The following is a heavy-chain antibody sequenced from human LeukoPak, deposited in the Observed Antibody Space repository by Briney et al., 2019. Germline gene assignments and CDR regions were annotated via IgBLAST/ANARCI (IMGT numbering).Heavy chain of an antibody. J-gene: IGHJ3*02. Sequence: GASVKVSCKASGYTFTSYGISWVRQAPGQGLEWMGWISAYNGNTNYAQKLQGRVTMTTDTSTSTAYMELRSLRSDDTAVYYCALLIRYNWNLGAFDIWGQGTMVTVSS. D-gene: IGHD1-7*01. CDR3: ALLIRYNWNLGAFDI. V-gene: IGHV1-18*01. CDR1: GYTFTSYG. CDR2: ISAYNGNT.